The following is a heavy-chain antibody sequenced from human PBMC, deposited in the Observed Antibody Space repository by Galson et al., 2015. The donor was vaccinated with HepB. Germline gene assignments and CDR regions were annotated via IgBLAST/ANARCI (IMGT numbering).Heavy chain of an antibody. D-gene: IGHD6-13*01. CDR3: ARGAAATGTRVFDS. V-gene: IGHV4-31*03. CDR1: GGSLSSGGDY. J-gene: IGHJ4*01. Sequence: TLSLTCTVSGGSLSSGGDYWSWIRQLPGKGLEWIGYIYFLGNTYYNPSLESRFTISVDPSKNQFFLKLSSVTAADTAVYYCARGAAATGTRVFDSWGHGTLVTVSS. CDR2: IYFLGNT.